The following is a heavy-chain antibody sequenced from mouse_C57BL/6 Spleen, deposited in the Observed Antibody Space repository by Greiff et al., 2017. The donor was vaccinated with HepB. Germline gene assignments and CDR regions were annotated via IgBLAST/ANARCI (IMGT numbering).Heavy chain of an antibody. V-gene: IGHV1-54*01. CDR2: INPGSGGT. J-gene: IGHJ4*01. CDR3: TRTGTGNYYAMDY. CDR1: GYAFTNYL. Sequence: QVQLQQSGAELVRPGTSVKVSCKASGYAFTNYLIEWVKQRPGQGLEWIGVINPGSGGTNYNEKFKGKATLTADKSSSNAYMQLSSLTSEDAAVYCCTRTGTGNYYAMDYWGQGTSVTVSS. D-gene: IGHD4-1*01.